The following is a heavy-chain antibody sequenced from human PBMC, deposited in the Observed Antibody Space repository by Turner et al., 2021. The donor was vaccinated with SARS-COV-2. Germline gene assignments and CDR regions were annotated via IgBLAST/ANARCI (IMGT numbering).Heavy chain of an antibody. Sequence: HLQLQASGPGPVKPSETLSLTCTISGGSISSSSYYWGWIRQPPGKGLEWIGSIYYSGSTYHNPSLKSRVTISVDTSKSQFSLKLSSVTAADTAVYYCARNSPKWYYYDSSGYYDYWGQGTLVTVSS. D-gene: IGHD3-22*01. V-gene: IGHV4-39*01. CDR3: ARNSPKWYYYDSSGYYDY. CDR1: GGSISSSSYY. CDR2: IYYSGST. J-gene: IGHJ4*02.